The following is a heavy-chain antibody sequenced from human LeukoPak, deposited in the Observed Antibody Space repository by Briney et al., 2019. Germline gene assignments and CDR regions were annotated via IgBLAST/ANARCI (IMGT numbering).Heavy chain of an antibody. V-gene: IGHV1-2*02. CDR1: GYTFTGYY. CDR2: INPHSGGT. CDR3: ARASKYSSSWYSAH. J-gene: IGHJ4*02. Sequence: ASVKVSCKASGYTFTGYYMHWVRQAPGQGLEWMGWINPHSGGTNYAQKFQGRVTMTRDTSISTAYMELSRLRSDDTAVYYCARASKYSSSWYSAHWGQGTLVTVSS. D-gene: IGHD6-13*01.